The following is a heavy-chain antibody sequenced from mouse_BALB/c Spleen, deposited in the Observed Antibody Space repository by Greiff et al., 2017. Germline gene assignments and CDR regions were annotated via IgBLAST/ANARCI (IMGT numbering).Heavy chain of an antibody. CDR2: INPSSGYT. CDR1: GYTFTSYT. D-gene: IGHD1-1*01. J-gene: IGHJ4*01. V-gene: IGHV1-4*02. CDR3: ARSGYYGSSYYAMDY. Sequence: VQLQQSAADLARPGASVKMSCKASGYTFTSYTMHWVKQRPGQGLEWIGYINPSSGYTEYNQKFKDKTTLTADKSSSTAYMQLSSLTSEDSAVYYSARSGYYGSSYYAMDYWGQGTSVTVSS.